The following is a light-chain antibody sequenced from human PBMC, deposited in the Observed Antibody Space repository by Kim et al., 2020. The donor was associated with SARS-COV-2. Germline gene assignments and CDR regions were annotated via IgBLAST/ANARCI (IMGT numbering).Light chain of an antibody. CDR3: QQYNSYPLT. J-gene: IGKJ4*01. Sequence: AAVGDRDTITCRARQSISVWLAWYQKKPERDPKALSYAACSLQSVVPSRFSGSGSGTDYTLTISSLQPEDFATYYCQQYNSYPLTFGGGTKVEIK. CDR1: QSISVW. CDR2: AAC. V-gene: IGKV1D-16*01.